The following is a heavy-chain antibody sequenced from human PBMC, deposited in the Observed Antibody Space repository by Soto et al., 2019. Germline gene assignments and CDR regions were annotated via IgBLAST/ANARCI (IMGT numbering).Heavy chain of an antibody. J-gene: IGHJ4*02. CDR2: IYYSGST. V-gene: IGHV4-59*08. CDR3: ASLYSSSSDFDY. Sequence: QVQLQESGPGLVKPSETLSLTCTVSGGSISSYYWSWTRQPPGKGLEWIGYIYYSGSTNYNPSLKSRVTISVDTSKNQFSLKLSSVTAADTAVYYCASLYSSSSDFDYWGQGTLVTVSS. D-gene: IGHD6-6*01. CDR1: GGSISSYY.